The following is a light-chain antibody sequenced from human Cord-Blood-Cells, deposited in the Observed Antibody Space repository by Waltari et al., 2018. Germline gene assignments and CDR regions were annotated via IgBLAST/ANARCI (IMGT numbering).Light chain of an antibody. V-gene: IGKV4-1*01. CDR2: WAS. CDR1: QSVLYSSNNKNY. Sequence: DIVMTQSPDSLAVSLGERATINCKSSQSVLYSSNNKNYLAWYQQKPGQPPKLHIYWASTRESGVPDRFSGSGSGSDFTLTISSLQAEDVAVYYCQQYYSTLAFGQGTKVEIK. CDR3: QQYYSTLA. J-gene: IGKJ1*01.